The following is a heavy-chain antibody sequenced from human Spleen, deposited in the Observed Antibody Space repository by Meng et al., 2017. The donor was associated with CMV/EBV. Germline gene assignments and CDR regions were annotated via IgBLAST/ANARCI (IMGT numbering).Heavy chain of an antibody. V-gene: IGHV1-8*01. D-gene: IGHD3-10*01. Sequence: INWVRQATGQGLECLGWMNPNSGNTGYAQNFQGRVTMTRDTSISTVYMELSSLRSEDTAVYYCARGPRVYGSGSYYWGDYYYGMDVWGQGTTVTVSS. CDR2: MNPNSGNT. CDR3: ARGPRVYGSGSYYWGDYYYGMDV. J-gene: IGHJ6*02.